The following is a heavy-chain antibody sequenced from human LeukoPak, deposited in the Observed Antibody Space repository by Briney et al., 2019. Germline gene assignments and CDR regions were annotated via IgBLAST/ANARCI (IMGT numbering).Heavy chain of an antibody. Sequence: ASVKVSCKPSGYTFTDYYVQWVRQAPGQGLEWMGWINPNSGGRNFAQKFQGRVTMTRDTSISTVYMELSSLRSDDTAVYYCARLKGGDEKDAFDIWGQGTMVTVSS. CDR1: GYTFTDYY. CDR3: ARLKGGDEKDAFDI. D-gene: IGHD3-10*01. J-gene: IGHJ3*02. V-gene: IGHV1-2*02. CDR2: INPNSGGR.